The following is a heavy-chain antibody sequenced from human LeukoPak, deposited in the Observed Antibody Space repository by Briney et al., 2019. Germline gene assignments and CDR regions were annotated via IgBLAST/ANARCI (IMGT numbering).Heavy chain of an antibody. CDR3: ARVGFLEFGY. J-gene: IGHJ4*02. V-gene: IGHV4-34*01. CDR1: GGSFSGYY. Sequence: SETLSLTCAVYGGSFSGYYWSWIRQPPGKGLEWIGEINHSGSTNYNPSLKSRVTISVDTSKNQFSLKLSSVTAADTAVYYCARVGFLEFGYWGQGTLVTVSS. CDR2: INHSGST. D-gene: IGHD3-3*01.